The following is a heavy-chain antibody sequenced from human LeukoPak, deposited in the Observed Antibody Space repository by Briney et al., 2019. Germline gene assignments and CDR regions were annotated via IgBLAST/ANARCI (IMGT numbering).Heavy chain of an antibody. D-gene: IGHD3-9*01. J-gene: IGHJ6*03. V-gene: IGHV1-18*01. CDR1: GYTLTELS. Sequence: GASVKVSCKVSGYTLTELSMHWVRQAPGQGLEWMGWISAYNGNTNYAQKLQGRVTMTTDTSTSTAYMELRSLRSDDTAVYYCARARTQLRYFDSYYYMDVWGKGTTVTIPS. CDR2: ISAYNGNT. CDR3: ARARTQLRYFDSYYYMDV.